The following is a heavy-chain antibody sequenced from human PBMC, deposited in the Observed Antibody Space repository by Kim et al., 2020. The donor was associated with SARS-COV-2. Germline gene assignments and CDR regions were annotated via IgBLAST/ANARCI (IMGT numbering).Heavy chain of an antibody. J-gene: IGHJ4*02. CDR1: VYTFTNYF. CDR2: INPNSGGT. Sequence: ASVKVSCKASVYTFTNYFIHWVRQAPGQGLEWMGWINPNSGGTHYAQNFRGRVTVTRDTSITTAYMELSWLTSDDTALYYCARDRGPLRFCAGGSCYSDGYFDFWGQGTLVTVSS. CDR3: ARDRGPLRFCAGGSCYSDGYFDF. D-gene: IGHD2-15*01. V-gene: IGHV1-2*02.